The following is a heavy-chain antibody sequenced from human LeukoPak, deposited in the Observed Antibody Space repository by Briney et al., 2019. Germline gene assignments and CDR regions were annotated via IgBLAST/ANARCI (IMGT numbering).Heavy chain of an antibody. CDR1: GGSISSHY. V-gene: IGHV4-59*11. J-gene: IGHJ6*02. CDR2: IYYSGST. CDR3: ARGVGGIVVVVAATRDYYYYGMDV. D-gene: IGHD2-15*01. Sequence: SETLSLTCTVSGGSISSHYWSWIRQPPGKGLEWIGYIYYSGSTNYNPSLKSRVTISVDTSKNQFSLKLSSVTAADTAVYYCARGVGGIVVVVAATRDYYYYGMDVWGQGTTVTVSS.